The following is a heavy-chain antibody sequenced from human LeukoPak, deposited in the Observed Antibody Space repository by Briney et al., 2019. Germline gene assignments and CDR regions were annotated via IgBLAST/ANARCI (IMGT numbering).Heavy chain of an antibody. CDR3: AKGPYGLGIYYGMDG. D-gene: IGHD3-10*01. V-gene: IGHV3-23*01. Sequence: GGSLRLSCAASAFTFSSNAMSWVRQGPGKGLEGGLAISGTDSSTYSADSVKGQFSISRDNSKNPLYVQMNTLGAEDTVVYYCAKGPYGLGIYYGMDGWVQGTKV. CDR2: ISGTDSST. J-gene: IGHJ6*01. CDR1: AFTFSSNA.